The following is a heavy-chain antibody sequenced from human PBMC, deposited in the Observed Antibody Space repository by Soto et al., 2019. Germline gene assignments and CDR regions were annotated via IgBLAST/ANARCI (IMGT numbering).Heavy chain of an antibody. D-gene: IGHD2-2*01. J-gene: IGHJ4*02. CDR1: GYTFTSFA. CDR2: INAGNGNT. V-gene: IGHV1-3*01. CDR3: ARGDCSSTSCYLGLVDY. Sequence: ASVKVSCKASGYTFTSFAMHWVRQAPGQRLEWMGWINAGNGNTKYSQKFQGRVTITRDTSASTAYMELSSLRSEDTAVYYCARGDCSSTSCYLGLVDYWGQGTLVTVSS.